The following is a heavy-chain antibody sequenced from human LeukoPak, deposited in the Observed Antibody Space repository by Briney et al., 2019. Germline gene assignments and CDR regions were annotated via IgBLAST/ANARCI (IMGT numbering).Heavy chain of an antibody. J-gene: IGHJ4*02. D-gene: IGHD3-10*01. CDR1: GFTFSYYG. Sequence: GGSLRLSCAASGFTFSYYGMNWVRQAPGKGLEWVSGISGSGERTYYEDSVKGRFTISRDKSKNTLYLQMNSLRAEDTAVYYCAKDQLLWSGELLYGGPAFDYWGQGTLVTVSS. CDR3: AKDQLLWSGELLYGGPAFDY. V-gene: IGHV3-23*01. CDR2: ISGSGERT.